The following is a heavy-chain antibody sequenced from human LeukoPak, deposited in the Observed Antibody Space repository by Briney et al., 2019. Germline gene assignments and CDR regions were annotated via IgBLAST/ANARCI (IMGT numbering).Heavy chain of an antibody. V-gene: IGHV3-23*01. CDR2: ISGSGGST. D-gene: IGHD3-10*01. J-gene: IGHJ4*02. Sequence: PGGSLRLSCAASGFTVDSNYLSWVRQAPGKGLEWVSAISGSGGSTYYADSVKGRFTISRDNSKNTLYLQMNSLRAEDTAVYYCAKDADLWFGELLPTVFDYWGQGTLVTVSS. CDR3: AKDADLWFGELLPTVFDY. CDR1: GFTVDSNY.